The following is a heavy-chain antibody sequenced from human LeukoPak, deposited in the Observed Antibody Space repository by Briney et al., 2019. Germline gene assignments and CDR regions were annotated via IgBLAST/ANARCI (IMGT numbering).Heavy chain of an antibody. CDR2: IYYSVST. D-gene: IGHD3-16*01. CDR1: GGSISIYY. V-gene: IGHV4-59*12. Sequence: SETLSLTCTVSGGSISIYYWSWIRQPPGKGREWIGYIYYSVSTNYNPSLKSRVTISVDTSKNQFSLKLSSVTAADAAVYYCARGRGFWGYYYYYYMDVWGKGTTVTVSS. CDR3: ARGRGFWGYYYYYYMDV. J-gene: IGHJ6*03.